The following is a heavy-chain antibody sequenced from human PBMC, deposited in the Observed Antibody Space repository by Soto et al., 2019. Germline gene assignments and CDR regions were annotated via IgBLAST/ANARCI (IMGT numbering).Heavy chain of an antibody. CDR3: AKSTGGTANGMDV. CDR1: GFIFNNYA. Sequence: PGGSLRLSCIASGFIFNNYAMYWVRQVPGKGLEWVSGISWNGGSIGYVDSVKGRFSISRDNAKNSLYLQMSSLRAEDTALYYCAKSTGGTANGMDVWGQGTTVTVSS. V-gene: IGHV3-9*01. D-gene: IGHD2-8*02. CDR2: ISWNGGSI. J-gene: IGHJ6*02.